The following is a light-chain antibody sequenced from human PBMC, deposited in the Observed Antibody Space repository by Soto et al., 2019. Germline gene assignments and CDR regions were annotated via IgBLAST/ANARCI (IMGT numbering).Light chain of an antibody. J-gene: IGLJ1*01. CDR1: SSDVGGYNY. CDR3: NSYTSSTTYV. CDR2: DVS. V-gene: IGLV2-14*01. Sequence: QSVLTQPASVFGSPGQSIAISCTGTSSDVGGYNYVSWYQQHPGKAPKLMLYDVSNRPSGVSSRFSGSKSGNTASLTISGLQAEDEADYYCNSYTSSTTYVFVTGTKVTVL.